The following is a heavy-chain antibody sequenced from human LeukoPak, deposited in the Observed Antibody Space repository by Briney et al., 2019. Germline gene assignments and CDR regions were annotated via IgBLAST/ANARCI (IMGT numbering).Heavy chain of an antibody. J-gene: IGHJ4*02. CDR2: IYYNGNT. Sequence: PSETLSLTCTVSGGSISSYYWSWIRQPPGKGLEWIGYIYYNGNTNYNPSLKSRVTISIDTSKNQFSLKLSSVTAADTAVYYCARFYGDYGDYYFDYWGQGTLVTVSS. CDR1: GGSISSYY. D-gene: IGHD4-17*01. V-gene: IGHV4-59*01. CDR3: ARFYGDYGDYYFDY.